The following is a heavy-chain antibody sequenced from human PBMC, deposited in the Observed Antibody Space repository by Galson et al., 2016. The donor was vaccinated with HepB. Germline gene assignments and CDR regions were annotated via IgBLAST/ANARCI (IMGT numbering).Heavy chain of an antibody. D-gene: IGHD6-19*01. Sequence: SLRLSCAASGFAFSRYDMNWVRQAPGQGLEWVSGISGNGASTYYVDSVQGRFTISRDNFKNTLHLQMNRLRAEDTAVYYCAKRGAVAGTILWYYAMDVWGQGTTVTVSS. V-gene: IGHV3-23*01. CDR3: AKRGAVAGTILWYYAMDV. CDR1: GFAFSRYD. CDR2: ISGNGAST. J-gene: IGHJ6*02.